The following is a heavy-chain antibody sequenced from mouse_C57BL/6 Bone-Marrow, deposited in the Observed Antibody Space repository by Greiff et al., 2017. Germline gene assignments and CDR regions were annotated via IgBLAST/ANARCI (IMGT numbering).Heavy chain of an antibody. CDR1: GYTFTNYW. J-gene: IGHJ2*01. Sequence: VQLQQSGAELVRPGTSVKMSCKASGYTFTNYWIGWAKQRPGHGLEWIGDIYPGGGYTNYNEKFKGKATLTADKSSSTAYMQISSLTSDDSAIYYCARGSGDGYYYYFDYWGQGTTLTVSS. V-gene: IGHV1-63*01. CDR3: ARGSGDGYYYYFDY. CDR2: IYPGGGYT. D-gene: IGHD2-3*01.